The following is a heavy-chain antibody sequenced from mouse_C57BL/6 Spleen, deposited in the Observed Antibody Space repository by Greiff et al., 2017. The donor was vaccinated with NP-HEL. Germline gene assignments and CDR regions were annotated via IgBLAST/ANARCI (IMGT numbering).Heavy chain of an antibody. CDR1: GYAFSSYW. J-gene: IGHJ3*01. Sequence: LVESGAELVKPGASVKISCKASGYAFSSYWMNWVKQRPGKGLEWIGQIYPGDGDTNYNGKFKGKATLTADKSSSTAYMQLSSLTSEDSAVYFCARSFITFGGFAYWGQGTLVTVSA. V-gene: IGHV1-80*01. CDR2: IYPGDGDT. CDR3: ARSFITFGGFAY. D-gene: IGHD1-1*01.